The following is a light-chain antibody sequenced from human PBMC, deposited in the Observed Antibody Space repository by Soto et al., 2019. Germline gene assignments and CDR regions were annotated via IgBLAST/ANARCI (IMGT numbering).Light chain of an antibody. CDR2: GSS. CDR3: QQYGSSPPYT. J-gene: IGKJ2*01. CDR1: QTVSNNY. V-gene: IGKV3-20*01. Sequence: EVVLTQSPGTLSLSPGERATLSCRASQTVSNNYLAWYQQKHGQAPRLLIFGSSDRDTDIPDRFSGSGSGTDITLTISSLEPEDFAVYYCQQYGSSPPYTFGQRTNLEIK.